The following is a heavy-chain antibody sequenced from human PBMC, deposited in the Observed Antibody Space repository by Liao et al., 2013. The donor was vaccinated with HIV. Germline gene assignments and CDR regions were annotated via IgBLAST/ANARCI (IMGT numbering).Heavy chain of an antibody. D-gene: IGHD4-17*01. CDR1: GGSFSAYY. CDR3: ARGGRRDYYSRSDYYYYYVDV. J-gene: IGHJ6*03. Sequence: QVQLQQWGAGLLKSSETLSLSCAVYGGSFSAYYWTWIRQTPGKGLEWMGEINHSGTSNYSPSLNSRVTISVDTSKNQFSLKLTSVTAADTGVYYCARGGRRDYYSRSDYYYYYVDVWGKGTTVTVSS. V-gene: IGHV4-34*01. CDR2: INHSGTS.